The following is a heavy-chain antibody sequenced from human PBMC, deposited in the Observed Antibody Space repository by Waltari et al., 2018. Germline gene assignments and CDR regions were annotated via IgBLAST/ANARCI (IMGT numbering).Heavy chain of an antibody. J-gene: IGHJ1*01. CDR2: INHSGST. Sequence: QVQLHQWGARLLKPAETLSLTCAVYGGSFSNHYWSWVRQPPGKGLEWIGEINHSGSTNHNPSLNGRATISVDTSKNQFSLKLSSVTAADTAVYYCVIGAQHVSNWYASEYFQHWGQGTLVTVSS. CDR1: GGSFSNHY. CDR3: VIGAQHVSNWYASEYFQH. V-gene: IGHV4-34*04. D-gene: IGHD6-13*01.